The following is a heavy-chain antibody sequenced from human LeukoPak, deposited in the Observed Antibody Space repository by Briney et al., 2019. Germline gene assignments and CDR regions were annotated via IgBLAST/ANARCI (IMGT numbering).Heavy chain of an antibody. D-gene: IGHD1-26*01. CDR2: IKPDGSST. Sequence: GGSLRLSCAASGFTFSNYWMHWVRQAPGKGLVWVSRIKPDGSSTAYADSVKGRFTISRDNAKNTLYLQMNSLRAGDTAVYYCARGIVGATTIDYWGQGTLVTVSS. V-gene: IGHV3-74*01. CDR3: ARGIVGATTIDY. J-gene: IGHJ4*02. CDR1: GFTFSNYW.